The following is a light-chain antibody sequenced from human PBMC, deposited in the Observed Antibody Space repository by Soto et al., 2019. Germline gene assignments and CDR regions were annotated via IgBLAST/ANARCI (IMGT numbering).Light chain of an antibody. CDR2: DVT. Sequence: QSVLTQPRSVSGSPGQSATISCTGTSSDVGGYNFVSWYQHPPGKAPKLMLYDVTNRPSGVPDRFSGSKSDNTATLTISGLQAEDEADYYCCSYAGSDTYVFGTGTRSPS. CDR3: CSYAGSDTYV. J-gene: IGLJ1*01. CDR1: SSDVGGYNF. V-gene: IGLV2-11*01.